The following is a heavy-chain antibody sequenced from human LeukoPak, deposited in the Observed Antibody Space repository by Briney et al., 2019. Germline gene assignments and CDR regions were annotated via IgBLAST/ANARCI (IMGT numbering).Heavy chain of an antibody. Sequence: GGSLRLSCAASGFTLSNYSMNWVRQAPGKELEWVSSISSSRSYIYYADSVKGRFTISRDNAKNSLYLQMNSLRAEDTAVYYCARAWAYGGNTHLFDYWGQGNLVTVSS. CDR1: GFTLSNYS. CDR3: ARAWAYGGNTHLFDY. D-gene: IGHD4/OR15-4a*01. CDR2: ISSSRSYI. J-gene: IGHJ4*02. V-gene: IGHV3-21*01.